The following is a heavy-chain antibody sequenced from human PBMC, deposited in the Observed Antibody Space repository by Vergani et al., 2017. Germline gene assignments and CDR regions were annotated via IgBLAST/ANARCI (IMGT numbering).Heavy chain of an antibody. Sequence: QVQLVESGGGVVQPGRSLRLSCAASGFTFSSYAMHWVRQAPGKGLEWVAVISYDGSNEYYADSVKGRFTISRDNAKNSLYLQMNSLRAEDTAVYYCARAAGPTGNYYYMDVWGKGTTVTVSS. J-gene: IGHJ6*03. D-gene: IGHD1-14*01. V-gene: IGHV3-30-3*01. CDR1: GFTFSSYA. CDR2: ISYDGSNE. CDR3: ARAAGPTGNYYYMDV.